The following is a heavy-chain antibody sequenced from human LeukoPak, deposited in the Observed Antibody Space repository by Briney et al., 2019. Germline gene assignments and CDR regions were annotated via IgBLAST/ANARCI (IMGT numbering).Heavy chain of an antibody. J-gene: IGHJ4*02. CDR2: IYPGDSDT. Sequence: SGESLKISCKGSGYSFTSYGIGWVRQMPGKGLEWMGIIYPGDSDTRYSPSFQGQVTISADKSISTAYLQWSSLKASDSAMFYCARLADSSGYYLDYWGQGTLVTVSS. V-gene: IGHV5-51*01. CDR3: ARLADSSGYYLDY. CDR1: GYSFTSYG. D-gene: IGHD3-22*01.